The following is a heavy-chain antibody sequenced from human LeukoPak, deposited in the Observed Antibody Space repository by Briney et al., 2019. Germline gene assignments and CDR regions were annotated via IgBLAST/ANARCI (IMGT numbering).Heavy chain of an antibody. CDR2: MNPNSGNT. D-gene: IGHD4-17*01. J-gene: IGHJ3*02. CDR3: ARGLGDYGVGGGDAFDI. Sequence: ASVKVSCKASGYTFASYDINWVRQATGQGLEWTGWMNPNSGNTGYAQKFQGRVTMTRNTSISTAYMELSSLRSEDTAVYYCARGLGDYGVGGGDAFDIWGQGTMVTVSS. V-gene: IGHV1-8*01. CDR1: GYTFASYD.